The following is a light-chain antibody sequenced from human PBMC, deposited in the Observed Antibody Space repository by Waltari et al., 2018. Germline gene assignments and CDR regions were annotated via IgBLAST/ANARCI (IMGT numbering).Light chain of an antibody. V-gene: IGKV3-11*01. CDR3: KQRSNWPT. J-gene: IGKJ3*01. CDR1: TSVSSY. Sequence: EIVLTQSPATLPLSPGERATLSCRASTSVSSYLAWYQQKPGPPPRPLIYDASNRATGIPARFSGSESGTDCTLTISSLEPEDFAVYDGKQRSNWPTFGPGTKVDIK. CDR2: DAS.